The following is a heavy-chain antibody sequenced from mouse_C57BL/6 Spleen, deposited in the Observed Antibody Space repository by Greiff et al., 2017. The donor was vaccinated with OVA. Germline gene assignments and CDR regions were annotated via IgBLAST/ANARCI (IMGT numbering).Heavy chain of an antibody. D-gene: IGHD4-1*01. CDR2: INPSNGGT. CDR1: GYTFTSYW. J-gene: IGHJ1*03. Sequence: QVQLQQPGPELVKPGDSVTLSCKASGYTFTSYWMHWVKPRPGQGLEWLGNINPSNGGTNYKEKFKGKATLTGDKSTSTAYMQLSSLTSEDSAVYYCASWDRTYWYFDVWGTGTTVTVSS. V-gene: IGHV1-53*01. CDR3: ASWDRTYWYFDV.